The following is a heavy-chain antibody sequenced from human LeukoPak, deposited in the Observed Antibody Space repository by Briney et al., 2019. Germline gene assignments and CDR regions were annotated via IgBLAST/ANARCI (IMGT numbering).Heavy chain of an antibody. D-gene: IGHD3-10*01. CDR1: GFTVSTNY. V-gene: IGHV3-53*01. CDR3: ARGWGFRGIFGY. CDR2: IDSGGRT. Sequence: PGGSLRLSCAASGFTVSTNYMSWVRQAPGKGLEWVSVIDSGGRTYYADSVKGRFTISRDNSKNTLYLQMNSLGAEDTAVYYCARGWGFRGIFGYWGQGTLVTVSS. J-gene: IGHJ4*02.